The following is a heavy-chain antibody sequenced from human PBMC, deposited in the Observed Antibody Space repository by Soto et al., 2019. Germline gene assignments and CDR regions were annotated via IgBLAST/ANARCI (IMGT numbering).Heavy chain of an antibody. J-gene: IGHJ5*02. CDR1: GFSLSNARMG. CDR3: ARLRAESKLELRAGGFDP. D-gene: IGHD1-7*01. Sequence: SGPTLVNPTETLTLTCTVSGFSLSNARMGVSWIRQPPGKALEWLAHIFSNDEKSYSTSLKSRLTISKDTSKSQVVLTMTNMDPVDTATYYCARLRAESKLELRAGGFDPWGQGTLVTVSS. V-gene: IGHV2-26*01. CDR2: IFSNDEK.